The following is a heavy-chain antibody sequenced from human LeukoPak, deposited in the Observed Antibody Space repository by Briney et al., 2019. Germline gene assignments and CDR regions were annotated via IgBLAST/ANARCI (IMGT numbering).Heavy chain of an antibody. D-gene: IGHD3-10*01. V-gene: IGHV4-59*01. CDR2: IYYSGST. Sequence: SETLSLTCTVSGGSINRYYWSWIRQPPGKGLEWIGYIYYSGSTNYNPSLKSRVTISVDTSKNQFSLKLSSVTAADTAVYYCARLAYYYGSFDYWGQGTLVTVSS. J-gene: IGHJ4*02. CDR3: ARLAYYYGSFDY. CDR1: GGSINRYY.